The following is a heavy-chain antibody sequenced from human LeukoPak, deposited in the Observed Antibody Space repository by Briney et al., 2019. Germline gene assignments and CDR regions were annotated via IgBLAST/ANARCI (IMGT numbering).Heavy chain of an antibody. Sequence: ASVKVSCKASGYTFTGYYMHWVRQAPGQGLEWMGWINPNSGGTNYAQKFQGRVTMTRDTSTSTAYMELSRLRSDDTAVYYCARDLWYYYDSSGYYPNWFDPWGQGTLVTVSS. V-gene: IGHV1-2*02. D-gene: IGHD3-22*01. CDR2: INPNSGGT. J-gene: IGHJ5*02. CDR3: ARDLWYYYDSSGYYPNWFDP. CDR1: GYTFTGYY.